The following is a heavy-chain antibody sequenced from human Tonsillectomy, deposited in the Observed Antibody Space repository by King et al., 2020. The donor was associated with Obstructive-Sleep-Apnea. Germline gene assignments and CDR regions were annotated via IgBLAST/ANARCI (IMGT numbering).Heavy chain of an antibody. D-gene: IGHD3-3*01. CDR1: GFSLSISGVG. J-gene: IGHJ4*02. Sequence: TLKESGPTLVKPTQTLTLPCTFSGFSLSISGVGVGWIRQPPGKALEWLALIYWDDDKRYSPSLKSRLTITNDTSKNQVVLTMTNMDPVDTATYYCARGITLFGVDSIADFDYWGQGTLVTVSS. V-gene: IGHV2-5*02. CDR3: ARGITLFGVDSIADFDY. CDR2: IYWDDDK.